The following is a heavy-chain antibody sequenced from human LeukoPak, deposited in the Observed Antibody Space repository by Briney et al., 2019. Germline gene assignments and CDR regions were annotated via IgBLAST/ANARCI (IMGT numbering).Heavy chain of an antibody. Sequence: GRSLRLSCAASGFTFSSYGMHWVRQAPGKGLEWVAFMSFDGSDKYYADSVKGRFTISRDNSKNTLYLQMNSLRFEDTAVYYCARDQPGTYTLSSTWGQGTLVTVSS. J-gene: IGHJ5*02. CDR2: MSFDGSDK. CDR1: GFTFSSYG. CDR3: ARDQPGTYTLSST. V-gene: IGHV3-30*19. D-gene: IGHD6-19*01.